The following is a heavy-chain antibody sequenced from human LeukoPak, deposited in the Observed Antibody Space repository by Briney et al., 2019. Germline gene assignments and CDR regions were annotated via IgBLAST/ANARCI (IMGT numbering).Heavy chain of an antibody. V-gene: IGHV3-21*01. CDR2: ISSSSSYI. Sequence: GGSLRLSCAASGFTFSSYSMNWVRQAPGKGLEWVSSISSSSSYIYYADSVKGRFTISRDNAKNSLYLQMNSLRAEDTAVYYCARASYGSGRYPGDYWGQGTLVTVSS. CDR1: GFTFSSYS. D-gene: IGHD3-10*01. CDR3: ARASYGSGRYPGDY. J-gene: IGHJ4*02.